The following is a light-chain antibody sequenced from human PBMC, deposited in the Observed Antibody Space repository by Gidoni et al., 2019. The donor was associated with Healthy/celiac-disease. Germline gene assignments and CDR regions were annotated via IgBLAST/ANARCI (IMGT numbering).Light chain of an antibody. J-gene: IGLJ3*02. Sequence: QSALTQPASVSGSPGQPLTISCTGTSRDVGGYNYVSWYQQHPGKAPKLMIYEVSNRPSGVSNRFSGAKSGNTASLTISGLQAEDEADYYCSSYTSSSTLVFGGGTKLTVL. V-gene: IGLV2-14*01. CDR1: SRDVGGYNY. CDR2: EVS. CDR3: SSYTSSSTLV.